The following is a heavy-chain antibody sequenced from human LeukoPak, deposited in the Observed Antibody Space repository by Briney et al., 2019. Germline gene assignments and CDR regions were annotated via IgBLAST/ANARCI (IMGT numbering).Heavy chain of an antibody. CDR3: ARDGTGGGNLFDP. J-gene: IGHJ5*02. CDR1: GYTFTGYY. D-gene: IGHD3-16*01. V-gene: IGHV1-2*02. CDR2: INPNSGGT. Sequence: GASVKVSCKASGYTFTGYYMHWVRQAPGQGLEWMGWINPNSGGTNYAQKFQGRVTMTRDTSISTAYMELSRLRSDDTAVYYCARDGTGGGNLFDPWGQGTLVTVSS.